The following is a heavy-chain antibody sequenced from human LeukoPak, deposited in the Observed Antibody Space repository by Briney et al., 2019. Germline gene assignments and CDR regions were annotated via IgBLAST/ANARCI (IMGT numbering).Heavy chain of an antibody. D-gene: IGHD6-19*01. J-gene: IGHJ4*02. CDR3: ARVGYSSGWSHFDS. CDR2: INGDGSYT. Sequence: PGGSLRLSCAASGXTFSSYWMHWVRQAPGEGLVWVSRINGDGSYTNYADSVKGRFTISRDNARNTLYLQMSSLRAEDTAVYFCARVGYSSGWSHFDSWGQGTLVTVSS. V-gene: IGHV3-74*01. CDR1: GXTFSSYW.